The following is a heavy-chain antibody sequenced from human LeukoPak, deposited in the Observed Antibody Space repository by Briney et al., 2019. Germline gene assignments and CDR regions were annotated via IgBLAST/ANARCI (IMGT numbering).Heavy chain of an antibody. CDR2: IYYSVST. CDR1: GGSISTYY. Sequence: SETLSLTCTVSGGSISTYYWSWIRQPPGKGLEWIAYIYYSVSTKYNPSLKSRVTISVDTSKNQVSLRLSSVIAADTAVYYCARTFVVPAAMGYYYGMDVWGQGTTVTVSS. CDR3: ARTFVVPAAMGYYYGMDV. J-gene: IGHJ6*02. D-gene: IGHD2-2*01. V-gene: IGHV4-59*12.